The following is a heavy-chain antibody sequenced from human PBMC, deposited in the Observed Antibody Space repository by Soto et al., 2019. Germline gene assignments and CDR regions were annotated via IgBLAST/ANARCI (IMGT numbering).Heavy chain of an antibody. J-gene: IGHJ4*02. CDR2: IYHSGST. CDR3: AICHDANID. V-gene: IGHV4-30-2*01. Sequence: QVQLQESCSGLVKPSQTLSLTCAVSGGAISSGGYSWSWIRQPPGKGLEWIGYIYHSGSTYYNPSLKSRVTMSMDTSKNHFSLKLNSVTAAYSAVYYSAICHDANIDWGQGALVTVSS. D-gene: IGHD2-2*01. CDR1: GGAISSGGYS.